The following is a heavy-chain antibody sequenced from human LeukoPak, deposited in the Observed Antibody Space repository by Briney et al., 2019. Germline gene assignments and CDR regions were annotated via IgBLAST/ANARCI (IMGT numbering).Heavy chain of an antibody. Sequence: GRSLRLSCAASGFTFDDYAMHWVRHAPGKGLEWVSGISWNSGSIGYADSVKGRFTISRDNAKKSLYLQMNSLRAEDTALYYCAKASTRRIAEYFQHWGQGTLVTVSS. CDR3: AKASTRRIAEYFQH. D-gene: IGHD2-15*01. J-gene: IGHJ1*01. CDR2: ISWNSGSI. V-gene: IGHV3-9*01. CDR1: GFTFDDYA.